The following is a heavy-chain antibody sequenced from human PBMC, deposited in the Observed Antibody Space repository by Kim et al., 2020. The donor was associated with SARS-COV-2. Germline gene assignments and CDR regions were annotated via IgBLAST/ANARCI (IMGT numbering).Heavy chain of an antibody. CDR1: GFTFSSYA. Sequence: GGSLRLSCAASGFTFSSYAMSWVRQAPGKGLEWVSAISGSGGSTYYADSVKGRFTISRDNSKNTLYLQMNSLRAEDTAVYYCAKDRAMIVVVRWFDPWGQGTLVTVSS. D-gene: IGHD3-22*01. J-gene: IGHJ5*02. CDR3: AKDRAMIVVVRWFDP. V-gene: IGHV3-23*01. CDR2: ISGSGGST.